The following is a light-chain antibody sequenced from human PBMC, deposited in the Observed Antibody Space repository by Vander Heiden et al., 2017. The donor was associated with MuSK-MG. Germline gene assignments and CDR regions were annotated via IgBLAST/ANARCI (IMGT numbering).Light chain of an antibody. CDR2: GAS. CDR1: QSVSDY. CDR3: QQDNDWQT. V-gene: IGKV3D-15*01. Sequence: EIVMTQSPATLSVSAGERATLTCRASQSVSDYLAWYQQKPGQGPRLLISGASTRATGIPARFSGSGSGTRFTLTISSLQSDDSAVYYWQQDNDWQTFGGGTKVEIK. J-gene: IGKJ4*01.